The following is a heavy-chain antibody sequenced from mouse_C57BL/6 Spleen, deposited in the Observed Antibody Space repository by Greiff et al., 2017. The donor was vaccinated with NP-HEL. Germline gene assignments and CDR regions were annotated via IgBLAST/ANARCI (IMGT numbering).Heavy chain of an antibody. J-gene: IGHJ4*01. D-gene: IGHD2-4*01. CDR1: GFSFTSYG. CDR3: AKHLYDYDDGYAMDY. Sequence: QVQLKESGPGLVAPSQCLSITCTVSGFSFTSYGVDWVRQPPGKGLEWLGVIWGGGSSNYNSALMSRLSISNDNSKSQVFLKMNSLQTDDTAMYYCAKHLYDYDDGYAMDYWGQGTSVTVSS. V-gene: IGHV2-9*01. CDR2: IWGGGSS.